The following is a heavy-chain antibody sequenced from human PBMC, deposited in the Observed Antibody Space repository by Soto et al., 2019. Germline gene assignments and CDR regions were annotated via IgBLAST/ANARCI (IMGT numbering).Heavy chain of an antibody. D-gene: IGHD2-15*01. CDR1: GYSISSGYY. Sequence: SETLSLTCVVYGYSISSGYYWGWIRRPPGKGLEWIGSGYHTGSTYYNPSLKSRVTMSVDTSKNQFSLKLSSVTAADTAVYYCARGGIEVVGVVPHWFDPWGQGTLVTVSS. V-gene: IGHV4-38-2*01. CDR3: ARGGIEVVGVVPHWFDP. J-gene: IGHJ5*02. CDR2: GYHTGST.